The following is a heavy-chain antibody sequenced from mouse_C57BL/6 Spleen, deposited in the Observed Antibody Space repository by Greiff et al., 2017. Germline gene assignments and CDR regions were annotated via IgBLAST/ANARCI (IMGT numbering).Heavy chain of an antibody. V-gene: IGHV14-2*01. Sequence: VQLQQSGAELVKPGASVKLSCTASGFTIKDYYMHWVKQRPEQGLEWIGRIDPEDGDTTSDQKFQGKATITADTSSNTAYLQLSSRTSEDTAVYYCDSPHYYGSSHYFDDWGKGTTLTVSS. CDR3: DSPHYYGSSHYFDD. CDR1: GFTIKDYY. J-gene: IGHJ2*01. D-gene: IGHD1-1*01. CDR2: IDPEDGDT.